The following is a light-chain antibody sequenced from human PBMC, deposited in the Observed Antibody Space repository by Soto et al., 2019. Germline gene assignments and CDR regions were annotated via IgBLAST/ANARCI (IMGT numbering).Light chain of an antibody. Sequence: DIQMTQSPSTLSASIGDRVTITCRASQNINNWIAWYQQKPGKAPKFLIYDASTLESGVPSRFSGSGFGTEFSLTISSLQPDDVATYYCQKYDRAPRTFGPGTRVEIK. CDR3: QKYDRAPRT. V-gene: IGKV1-5*01. CDR2: DAS. CDR1: QNINNW. J-gene: IGKJ1*01.